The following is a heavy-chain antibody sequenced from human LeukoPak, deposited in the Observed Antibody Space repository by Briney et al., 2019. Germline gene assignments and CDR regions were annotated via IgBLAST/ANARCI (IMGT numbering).Heavy chain of an antibody. CDR1: GYTFSSYA. V-gene: IGHV3-23*01. CDR2: ISGSGGST. D-gene: IGHD3-22*01. Sequence: GGSLRLSCAASGYTFSSYAMSWVRQALGKGLEWVSAISGSGGSTYYADSVKGRFTISRDNSKNTLYLQMNSLRAEDTAVYYCAKESGFGYYYDSSGRAFDIRGQGTMVTVSS. J-gene: IGHJ3*02. CDR3: AKESGFGYYYDSSGRAFDI.